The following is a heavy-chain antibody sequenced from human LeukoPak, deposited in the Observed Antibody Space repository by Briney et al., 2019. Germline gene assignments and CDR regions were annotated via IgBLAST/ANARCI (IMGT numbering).Heavy chain of an antibody. CDR3: AKDAETYASGSFFDY. CDR1: GFTFSSYA. CDR2: ISGSGGTT. V-gene: IGHV3-23*01. J-gene: IGHJ4*02. Sequence: GGSLRLSCAASGFTFSSYAMSWVRQAPGKGLEWVSVISGSGGTTYYTDSVKGRFTISRDSSKNTLNLQMNSLRAEDTAVYYCAKDAETYASGSFFDYWGQGTLVTVSS. D-gene: IGHD3-10*01.